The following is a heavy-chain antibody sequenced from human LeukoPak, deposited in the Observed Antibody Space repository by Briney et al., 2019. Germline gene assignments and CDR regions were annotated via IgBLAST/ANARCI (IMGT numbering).Heavy chain of an antibody. Sequence: GGSLRLSCAASGFTFDDYGMSWVRQAPGKGLEWVSAISVSGNTYHADSVKGRFTISRDSSKNTLYLQMNRLRAEDAAVYYCAKAPVTTCSGAYCYPFDYWGQGTLVTVSS. CDR3: AKAPVTTCSGAYCYPFDY. CDR1: GFTFDDYG. V-gene: IGHV3-23*01. CDR2: ISVSGNT. D-gene: IGHD2-21*01. J-gene: IGHJ4*02.